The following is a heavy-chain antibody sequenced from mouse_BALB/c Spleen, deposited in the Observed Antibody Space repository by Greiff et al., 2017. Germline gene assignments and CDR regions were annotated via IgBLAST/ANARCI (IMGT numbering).Heavy chain of an antibody. Sequence: QVQLQQSGPGLVAPSQSLSITCTVSGFSLTSYCVHWVRQPPGKGLEWLGVIWAGGSTNYNSALMPRLSISKDNSTSQVFLKMNSLQTDDTAMYYCARVPYYCGSSPYYFDYWGQGTTLTVSS. J-gene: IGHJ2*01. V-gene: IGHV2-9*02. CDR1: GFSLTSYC. D-gene: IGHD1-1*01. CDR3: ARVPYYCGSSPYYFDY. CDR2: IWAGGST.